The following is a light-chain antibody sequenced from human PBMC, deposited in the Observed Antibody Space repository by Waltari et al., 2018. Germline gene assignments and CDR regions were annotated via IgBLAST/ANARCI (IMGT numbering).Light chain of an antibody. Sequence: QTVVTQEPSFSVSPGGTVTLTCGLSSGSVSTNNYPSWYQQTPGQAPRTLIYTTNTRSSGVPDRFAGSILGNKAALTITGAQADDESDYYFVLYMGKGISVFGGGTKVTVL. J-gene: IGLJ3*02. CDR3: VLYMGKGISV. V-gene: IGLV8-61*01. CDR2: TTN. CDR1: SGSVSTNNY.